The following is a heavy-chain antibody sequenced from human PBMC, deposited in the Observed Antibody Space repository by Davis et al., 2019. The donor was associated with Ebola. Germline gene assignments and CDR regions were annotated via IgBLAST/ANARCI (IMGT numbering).Heavy chain of an antibody. Sequence: ASVKVSCKASGYNFTNYGITRVRQAPGQGLEWMGWINPHNGNTNYAQNVQGRVTMTTDTSTSTAYMEVGSLRSDDTAVYYCARAQFPTTSDHWGQGTLVTVSS. J-gene: IGHJ4*02. D-gene: IGHD1-1*01. CDR3: ARAQFPTTSDH. CDR1: GYNFTNYG. V-gene: IGHV1-18*04. CDR2: INPHNGNT.